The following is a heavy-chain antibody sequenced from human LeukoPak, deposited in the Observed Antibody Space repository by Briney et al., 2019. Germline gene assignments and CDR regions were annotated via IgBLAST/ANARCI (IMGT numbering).Heavy chain of an antibody. CDR3: ARLLYSRKKFDP. V-gene: IGHV3-7*03. CDR1: GFAFSSYW. CDR2: IKQDGSEK. J-gene: IGHJ5*02. D-gene: IGHD3-16*01. Sequence: GGSLRLSCAVCGFAFSSYWMSWVRQAPGKGLEWVANIKQDGSEKYYVDSVKGRFTISRDNAKNSLYLQMNSLRAEDTAVYYCARLLYSRKKFDPWGQGTLVTVSS.